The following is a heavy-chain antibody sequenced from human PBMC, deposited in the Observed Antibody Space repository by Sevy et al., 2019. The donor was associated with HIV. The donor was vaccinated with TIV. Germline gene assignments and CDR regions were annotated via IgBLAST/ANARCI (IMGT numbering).Heavy chain of an antibody. CDR2: IYSDGRT. V-gene: IGHV3-66*01. CDR3: ARDRYYDGSGYYYYYYGMDV. D-gene: IGHD3-22*01. Sequence: GGSLRLSCAASGLSVSDNYMNWVRQAPGKGLELVSVIYSDGRTYYPDSVKGGFSISRDNSKNTLYLHMKSLMPEDRAVYYCARDRYYDGSGYYYYYYGMDVWGQGTTVTVSS. J-gene: IGHJ6*02. CDR1: GLSVSDNY.